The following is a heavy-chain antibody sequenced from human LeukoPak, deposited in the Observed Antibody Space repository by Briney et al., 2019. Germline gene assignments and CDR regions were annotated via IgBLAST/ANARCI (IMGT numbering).Heavy chain of an antibody. CDR2: IKSNADGGTV. CDR1: GFTVTHAW. Sequence: GGSLRLSCAVSGFTVTHAWMTWVRQVPGKGLEWICRIKSNADGGTVDYAASVKGRFTLSRDDSVDTLYLQMDSLNTGDSGVYYCTTVPSAREDYWGQGTLVTVSS. D-gene: IGHD1-26*01. V-gene: IGHV3-15*01. J-gene: IGHJ4*02. CDR3: TTVPSAREDY.